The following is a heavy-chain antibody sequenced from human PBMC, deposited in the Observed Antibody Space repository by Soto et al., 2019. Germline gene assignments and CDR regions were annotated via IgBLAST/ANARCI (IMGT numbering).Heavy chain of an antibody. CDR2: IYYPGLT. Sequence: QLQLQESGSGLLKPSQTLSLNCSVSGDSISSGGLSWNWLRQSPGRGLEWIGYIYYPGLTYYNPSLRSRVSMSLDTSENQVSLSLSSVTAAASAVYYCARGKRSKTAAAGTGWFDPWGPGTLVTVSS. J-gene: IGHJ5*02. D-gene: IGHD6-13*01. CDR3: ARGKRSKTAAAGTGWFDP. V-gene: IGHV4-30-2*06. CDR1: GDSISSGGLS.